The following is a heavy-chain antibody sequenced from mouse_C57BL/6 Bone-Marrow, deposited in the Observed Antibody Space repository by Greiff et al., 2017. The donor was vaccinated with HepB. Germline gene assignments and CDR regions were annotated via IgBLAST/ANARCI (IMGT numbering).Heavy chain of an antibody. V-gene: IGHV5S21*01. J-gene: IGHJ3*01. D-gene: IGHD2-5*01. CDR1: GFTFSSYA. CDR3: TRRGYSNFWFAY. Sequence: EVMLVESGEGLVKPGGSLKLSCAASGFTFSSYAMSWVRQTPEKRLEWVAYISSGGDYIYYADTVKGRFTISRDNAGNTLYLQMSSLKSEDTAMYYCTRRGYSNFWFAYWGQGTLVTVSA. CDR2: ISSGGDYI.